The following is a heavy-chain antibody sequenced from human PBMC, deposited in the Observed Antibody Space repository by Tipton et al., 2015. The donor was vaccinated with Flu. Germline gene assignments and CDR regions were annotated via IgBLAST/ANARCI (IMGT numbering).Heavy chain of an antibody. J-gene: IGHJ4*02. CDR3: VRAIAAVGAY. Sequence: GSLRLSCAASGFTFTDYWMHWVRQAPGRGLEWVANIGQDGSKMYYVDSVKGRFTISRDNANNSLFLQMNSLRVEDTAVYFCVRAIAAVGAYWGQGTLVTVSS. V-gene: IGHV3-7*01. CDR2: IGQDGSKM. D-gene: IGHD6-13*01. CDR1: GFTFTDYW.